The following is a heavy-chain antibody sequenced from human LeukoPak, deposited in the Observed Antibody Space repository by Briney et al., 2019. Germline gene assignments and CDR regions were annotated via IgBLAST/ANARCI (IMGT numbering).Heavy chain of an antibody. CDR2: IYYSGST. CDR1: GGSFSGYY. J-gene: IGHJ4*02. CDR3: GRRSRSTWNYRRGDY. D-gene: IGHD1-7*01. V-gene: IGHV4-59*08. Sequence: SETLSLTCAVYGGSFSGYYWSWIRQPPGKGLEWIGYIYYSGSTNYNPSLKSRVTISVDTSKNQFSLKLTSVTAADTAVYYCGRRSRSTWNYRRGDYWGQGTLVTVSS.